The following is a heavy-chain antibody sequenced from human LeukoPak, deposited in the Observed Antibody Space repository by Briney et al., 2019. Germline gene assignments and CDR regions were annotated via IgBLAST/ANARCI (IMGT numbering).Heavy chain of an antibody. V-gene: IGHV3-21*01. D-gene: IGHD6-13*01. CDR2: ISSRNANI. CDR1: GFTFSSYS. CDR3: ARGVSSSWYLGDFDY. Sequence: PGGSLRLSCAASGFTFSSYSMNWVRQAPGKGLEWFSSISSRNANIYNADSVKGRFTISRDNAKNSLYLQMNSLRAEDTAVYYCARGVSSSWYLGDFDYWGQGTLVTVSS. J-gene: IGHJ4*02.